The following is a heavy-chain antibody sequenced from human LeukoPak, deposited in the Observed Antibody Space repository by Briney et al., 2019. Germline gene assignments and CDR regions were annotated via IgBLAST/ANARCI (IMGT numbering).Heavy chain of an antibody. CDR2: IIPIFGTA. J-gene: IGHJ6*04. D-gene: IGHD6-13*01. CDR1: GGTFSRYA. CDR3: ARERVLQQPPYYYYGMDV. Sequence: SVKVSCKASGGTFSRYATSWVRQAPGQGLEWMGGIIPIFGTANYAQKFQGRVTITADKSTSTANMELSSLRTEDTAVYYCARERVLQQPPYYYYGMDVWGKGTTVTVSS. V-gene: IGHV1-69*06.